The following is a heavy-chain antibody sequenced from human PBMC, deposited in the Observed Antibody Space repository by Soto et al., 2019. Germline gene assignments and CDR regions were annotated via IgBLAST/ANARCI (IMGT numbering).Heavy chain of an antibody. CDR1: GGSISNSRYY. V-gene: IGHV4-39*07. J-gene: IGHJ6*02. D-gene: IGHD5-12*01. CDR3: ARDRPDRVATNTSRDRNPNYGMDV. Sequence: SETLSLTCTVSGGSISNSRYYWVWIRQPSGKGLEWSGTIYYSGSTYDNPSLQSRVTIAVDTSKIQFSLKMNSVTAADTAIYYCARDRPDRVATNTSRDRNPNYGMDVWGQGTTVTVSS. CDR2: IYYSGST.